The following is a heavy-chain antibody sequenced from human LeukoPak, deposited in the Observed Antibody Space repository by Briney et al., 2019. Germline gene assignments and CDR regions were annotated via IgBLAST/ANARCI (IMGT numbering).Heavy chain of an antibody. J-gene: IGHJ6*03. D-gene: IGHD2-2*01. CDR2: IIPIFGTA. V-gene: IGHV1-69*05. Sequence: SVKVSCKASGGTFSSYAISWVRQVPGQGLEWMGRIIPIFGTANYAQKFQGRVTITTDESTSTAYMELSSLRSEDTAVYYCAREVVVPAATYYYYYYMDVWGKGTTVTVSS. CDR1: GGTFSSYA. CDR3: AREVVVPAATYYYYYYMDV.